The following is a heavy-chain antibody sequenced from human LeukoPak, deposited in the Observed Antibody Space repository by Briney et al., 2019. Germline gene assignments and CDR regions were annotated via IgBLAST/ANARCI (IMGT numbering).Heavy chain of an antibody. CDR2: IYYSGST. V-gene: IGHV4-59*08. CDR3: ARQDSGWWIDY. J-gene: IGHJ4*02. CDR1: GGSISSYY. D-gene: IGHD6-19*01. Sequence: SETLSLTCTVSGGSISSYYWSWIRQPPGKGLEWIGYIYYSGSTNYNPSLTSRVTISVDTSKNQFSLKLSSVTAADTAVYYCARQDSGWWIDYWGQGTLVTVSS.